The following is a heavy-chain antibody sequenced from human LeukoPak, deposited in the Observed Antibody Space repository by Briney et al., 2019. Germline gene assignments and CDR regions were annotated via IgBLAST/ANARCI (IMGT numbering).Heavy chain of an antibody. CDR3: ARDLLNDEGSSYFFDQ. CDR2: ISKSSDRI. V-gene: IGHV3-48*04. Sequence: GGSLRLSCAASGFTFSSYSMNWVRQAPGKGLEWVSYISKSSDRIYHADSVKGRYTISRDNAKNSLYLQMDSLRAEDTAVYYCARDLLNDEGSSYFFDQWGQGTLVTVSS. D-gene: IGHD2-2*01. J-gene: IGHJ4*02. CDR1: GFTFSSYS.